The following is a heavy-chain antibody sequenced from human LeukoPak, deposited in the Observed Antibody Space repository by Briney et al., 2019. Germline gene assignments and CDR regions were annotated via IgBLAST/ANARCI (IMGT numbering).Heavy chain of an antibody. CDR2: ISGSSGTI. V-gene: IGHV3-48*01. Sequence: GGSLRLSCAASGCTFRSYSMNGLRQAPGKGLEWVSYISGSSGTIYYADPVKGRFTISRDNDKHSLYLQMNSLRAEDTAVYYCARRSEFGVLYYMDVWGKGTTVTVSS. CDR1: GCTFRSYS. D-gene: IGHD3-16*01. J-gene: IGHJ6*03. CDR3: ARRSEFGVLYYMDV.